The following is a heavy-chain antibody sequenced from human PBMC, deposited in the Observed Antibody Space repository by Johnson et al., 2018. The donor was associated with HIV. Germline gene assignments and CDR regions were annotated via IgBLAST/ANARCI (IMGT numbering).Heavy chain of an antibody. D-gene: IGHD1-7*01. CDR2: ISGSGGST. CDR3: VKWGSYISWNYVKDAFDI. Sequence: VQLVESGGGLVQPGGSLRLSCAASGFTFSSYAMSWVRQAPGKGLEWVSAISGSGGSTYYADSVKGRFTISRDNSKNTLYLQMNSLRAEGTAVYYCVKWGSYISWNYVKDAFDIWGQGTMVTVSS. V-gene: IGHV3-23*04. CDR1: GFTFSSYA. J-gene: IGHJ3*02.